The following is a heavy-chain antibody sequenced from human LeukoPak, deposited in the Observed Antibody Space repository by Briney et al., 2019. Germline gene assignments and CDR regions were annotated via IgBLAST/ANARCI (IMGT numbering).Heavy chain of an antibody. J-gene: IGHJ4*02. CDR3: ARKRWKDGSSWSDY. Sequence: GGSLRLSCAASGFTFSSYSMNWVRQAPGKGLEWVSSISSSSSYIYYADSVKGRSTISRDNAKNSLYLQMNSLRAEDTAVYYCARKRWKDGSSWSDYWGQGTLVTVSS. V-gene: IGHV3-21*01. CDR2: ISSSSSYI. D-gene: IGHD6-13*01. CDR1: GFTFSSYS.